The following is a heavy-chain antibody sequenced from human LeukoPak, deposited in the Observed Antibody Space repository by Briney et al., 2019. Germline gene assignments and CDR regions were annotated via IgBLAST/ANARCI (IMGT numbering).Heavy chain of an antibody. D-gene: IGHD2-8*01. J-gene: IGHJ4*02. CDR2: ISYDGNNK. V-gene: IGHV3-30-3*01. CDR1: GFTFSSYA. CDR3: AREDRTKGRYFDY. Sequence: GGSLRLSCAASGFTFSSYAMHWVRQAPGKGLEWVAVISYDGNNKYYADSVKGRFTISRDNSKNMLYLQMNSLRAEDTAVYYCAREDRTKGRYFDYWGQGTLVTVSS.